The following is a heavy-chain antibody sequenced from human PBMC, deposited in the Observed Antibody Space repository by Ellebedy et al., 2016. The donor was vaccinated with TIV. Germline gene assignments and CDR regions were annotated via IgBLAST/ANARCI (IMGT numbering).Heavy chain of an antibody. V-gene: IGHV3-21*04. D-gene: IGHD2-15*01. Sequence: GGSLRLSXAASGFTFSSYSMNWVRQAPGKGLEWVSSISSSSSYIYYADSVKGRFTISRDNAKNSLYLQMNSLRAEDTAVYYCAKGMVAATPSYYYYGMDVWGQGTTVTVSS. J-gene: IGHJ6*02. CDR2: ISSSSSYI. CDR1: GFTFSSYS. CDR3: AKGMVAATPSYYYYGMDV.